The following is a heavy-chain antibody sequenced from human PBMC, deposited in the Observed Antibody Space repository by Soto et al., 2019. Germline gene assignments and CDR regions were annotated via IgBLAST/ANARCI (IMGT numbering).Heavy chain of an antibody. D-gene: IGHD6-6*01. CDR3: ARDRQLGAHYYYYGMDV. CDR1: SGSMRSSY. V-gene: IGHV4-59*01. Sequence: SETLSLTYTVSSGSMRSSYCTWIRQPPGKGLEWIGYIYYSGSTNYNPSLKSRVTISVDTSKNQFSLKLSSVTAADTAVYYCARDRQLGAHYYYYGMDVWGQGTTVTAP. J-gene: IGHJ6*02. CDR2: IYYSGST.